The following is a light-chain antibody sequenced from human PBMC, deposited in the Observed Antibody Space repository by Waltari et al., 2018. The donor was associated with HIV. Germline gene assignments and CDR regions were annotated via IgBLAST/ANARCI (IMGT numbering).Light chain of an antibody. Sequence: QSVLPQPPSVSGTPGQRVTISCSGSSSNIGDNAVSWYQRFPGTAPKLLIYSNNQRPSGGPDRFSGSKSGTSASLAISGLQSEDEADYYCATLDDSLNGPVFGGGTKVTVL. CDR2: SNN. CDR3: ATLDDSLNGPV. V-gene: IGLV1-44*01. J-gene: IGLJ2*01. CDR1: SSNIGDNA.